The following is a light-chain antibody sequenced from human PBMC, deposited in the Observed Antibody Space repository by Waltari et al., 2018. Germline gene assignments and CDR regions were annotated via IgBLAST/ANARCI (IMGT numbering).Light chain of an antibody. CDR2: WAS. V-gene: IGKV4-1*01. J-gene: IGKJ4*01. Sequence: DIVMTQSPDSLAVSLGERATINCKASQTIISSSNNKNALAWYQQKPGHPPKLLIYWASTRTSGVPDRFSGRGSETDFTLTISRLQADDVAVYYCQQYYSPPLTFGGGTKVEIK. CDR3: QQYYSPPLT. CDR1: QTIISSSNNKNA.